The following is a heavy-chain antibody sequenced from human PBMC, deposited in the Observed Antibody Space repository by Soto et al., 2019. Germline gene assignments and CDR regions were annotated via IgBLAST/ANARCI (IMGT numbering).Heavy chain of an antibody. D-gene: IGHD1-1*01. J-gene: IGHJ5*02. V-gene: IGHV4-31*03. CDR3: ASVVTGKGVGYRASCDR. CDR1: GGSIGSGGYY. Sequence: KSSEPLSLTCTVSGGSIGSGGYYWSWIRQHPGKGLEWIGYIYYSGSTYYNPSLKSRVTISVDTSKNQFSLKLSSVTAADTAVYYCASVVTGKGVGYRASCDRWGQGTLV. CDR2: IYYSGST.